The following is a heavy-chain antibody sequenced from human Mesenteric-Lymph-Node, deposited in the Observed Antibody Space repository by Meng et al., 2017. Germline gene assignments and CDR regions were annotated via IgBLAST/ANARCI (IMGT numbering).Heavy chain of an antibody. CDR2: IYHSGST. D-gene: IGHD7-27*01. V-gene: IGHV4-38-2*02. J-gene: IGHJ3*02. CDR1: GYSISSGYY. CDR3: ATLTPFWGSNAFDI. Sequence: GSLRLSCTVSGYSISSGYYWCWIRQPPGKGLEWIGSIYHSGSTYYNPSLKSRVTISVDTSKNQFSLKLSSVTAADTAVYYCATLTPFWGSNAFDIWGQGTMVTVSS.